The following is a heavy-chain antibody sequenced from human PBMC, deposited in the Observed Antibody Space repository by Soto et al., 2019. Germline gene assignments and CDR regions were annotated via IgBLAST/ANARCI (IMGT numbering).Heavy chain of an antibody. CDR2: IWYDGSNK. J-gene: IGHJ4*02. Sequence: PGGSLRLSCAASGFTFSSYGMHWVRQAPGKGLEWVAVIWYDGSNKYYADSVKGRFTISRDNSKNTLYLQMNSLRAEDTAVYYCARKGDYYDSSGYPDYWGQGTLVTVSS. CDR3: ARKGDYYDSSGYPDY. V-gene: IGHV3-33*01. CDR1: GFTFSSYG. D-gene: IGHD3-22*01.